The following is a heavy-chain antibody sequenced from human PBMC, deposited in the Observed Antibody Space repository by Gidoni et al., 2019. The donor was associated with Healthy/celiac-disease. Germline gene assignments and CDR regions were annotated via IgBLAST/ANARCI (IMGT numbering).Heavy chain of an antibody. D-gene: IGHD6-13*01. Sequence: QLQLPESCPGLVKPSETLSLTCTVSGGSISSYYCSWIRQPPGKGLEWIGKIYYSGSTNYNPPLKSRVTISVDTSKNQFSLKLSSVTAADTAVYYCARGGIAAAGTPGVLPDAFDIWGQGTMVTVSS. CDR2: IYYSGST. J-gene: IGHJ3*02. V-gene: IGHV4-59*01. CDR3: ARGGIAAAGTPGVLPDAFDI. CDR1: GGSISSYY.